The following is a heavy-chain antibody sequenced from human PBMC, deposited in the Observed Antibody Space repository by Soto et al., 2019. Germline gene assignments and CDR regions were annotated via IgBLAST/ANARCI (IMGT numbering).Heavy chain of an antibody. CDR1: GGSISSYY. J-gene: IGHJ5*02. Sequence: SETLSLTCTVSGGSISSYYWSWIRQPPGKGLEWIGYIYYSGSTNYNPSLKSRVTISVDTSKNQFSLKLSSVTAADTAVYYCARQAGGLELGNWFDPWGQGTLVTVSS. CDR3: ARQAGGLELGNWFDP. D-gene: IGHD1-7*01. V-gene: IGHV4-59*08. CDR2: IYYSGST.